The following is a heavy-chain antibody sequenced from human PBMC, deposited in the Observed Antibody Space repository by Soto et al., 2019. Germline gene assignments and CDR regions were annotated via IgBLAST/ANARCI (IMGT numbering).Heavy chain of an antibody. CDR1: GLTVTGKKY. J-gene: IGHJ3*02. CDR3: ATWRLRAHAYDI. D-gene: IGHD4-17*01. Sequence: DVQLVESGGGLIQPGGSLRLSCEASGLTVTGKKYVAWVRQAPGKGLEWVSGVYDTDGIYYADSVKGRFTSSRDNSKTIVYLEMNSLTPDDTAVYYCATWRLRAHAYDIWGLGTTVTVSS. CDR2: VYDTDGI. V-gene: IGHV3-53*01.